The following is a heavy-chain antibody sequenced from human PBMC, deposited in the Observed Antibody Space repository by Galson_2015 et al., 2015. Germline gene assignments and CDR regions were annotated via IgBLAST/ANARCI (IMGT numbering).Heavy chain of an antibody. CDR1: GFTFSNYA. CDR3: ASLHYGH. Sequence: SLRLSCAASGFTFSNYAMSWVRQAPGKGLEWVSAVSGSGGTTYYADSVKGRFTISRDSSKNTVYMQMNSLTAEDTAVYSCASLHYGHWGQGTLVTVSS. CDR2: VSGSGGTT. D-gene: IGHD3-10*01. J-gene: IGHJ4*02. V-gene: IGHV3-23*01.